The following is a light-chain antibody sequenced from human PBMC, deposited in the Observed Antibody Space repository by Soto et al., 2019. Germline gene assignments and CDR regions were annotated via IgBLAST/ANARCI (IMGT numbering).Light chain of an antibody. V-gene: IGKV3-15*01. J-gene: IGKJ2*01. Sequence: EMVMTQSPATLSVSPGERAALSCRASQSVSSNLAWYQQKPGQAPRLLIYGASTRAAGIPARFSGSGSGTEFTLTISSVQPEDSAVYYCQQYNNWPHTFGQGTKVDIK. CDR2: GAS. CDR3: QQYNNWPHT. CDR1: QSVSSN.